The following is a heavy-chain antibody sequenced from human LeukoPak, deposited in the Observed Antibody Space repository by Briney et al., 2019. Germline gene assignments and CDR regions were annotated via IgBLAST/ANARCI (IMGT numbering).Heavy chain of an antibody. CDR1: GGSISSSNW. Sequence: SETLSLTCAVSGGSISSSNWWSWVRQPPGKGLEWIGEIYHSGSTNYNSSLKSRVTISVDKSKNQFSLKLSSVTAADTAVYYCARCHGDYVSWFDPWGQGTLVTVSS. CDR3: ARCHGDYVSWFDP. V-gene: IGHV4-4*02. J-gene: IGHJ5*02. CDR2: IYHSGST. D-gene: IGHD4-17*01.